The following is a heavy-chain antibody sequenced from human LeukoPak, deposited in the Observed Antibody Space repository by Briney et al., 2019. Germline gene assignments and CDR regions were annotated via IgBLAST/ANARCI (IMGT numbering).Heavy chain of an antibody. Sequence: TGGSLRLSCAASGFTFSSYAMSWVRQAPGKGLEWVSAISGSGGSTYYADSVKGRFTISRDNSKNTLYLQMNSLRAEDTAVYYCAKDAVSDSSGWPYFDHWGQGTLVTVSS. CDR2: ISGSGGST. D-gene: IGHD6-19*01. CDR3: AKDAVSDSSGWPYFDH. CDR1: GFTFSSYA. J-gene: IGHJ4*02. V-gene: IGHV3-23*01.